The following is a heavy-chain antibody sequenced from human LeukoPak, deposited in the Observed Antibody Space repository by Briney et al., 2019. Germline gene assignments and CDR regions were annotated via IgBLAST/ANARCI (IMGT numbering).Heavy chain of an antibody. D-gene: IGHD1-26*01. CDR2: ISSSSSRTI. Sequence: GGSLRLSCAASGFTFSSYSMNWVRQAPGTGLEWVSYISSSSSRTIYYADSVKGRLTISRDNAKNSLYLQMNSLRDEDTAVYYCARDRGVGTPDYWGQGTLVTVSS. V-gene: IGHV3-48*02. CDR3: ARDRGVGTPDY. CDR1: GFTFSSYS. J-gene: IGHJ4*02.